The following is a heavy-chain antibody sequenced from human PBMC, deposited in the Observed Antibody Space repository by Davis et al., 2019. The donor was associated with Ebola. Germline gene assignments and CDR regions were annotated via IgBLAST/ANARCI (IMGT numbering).Heavy chain of an antibody. V-gene: IGHV3-7*03. CDR2: INQDESEK. CDR1: GFTFSDYY. J-gene: IGHJ3*02. Sequence: GESLKISCAASGFTFSDYYMSWIRQAPGRGLEWVANINQDESEKYYVDSVEGRFTISRDNAKNSLFLQMNSLRAEDTAVYYCARANWNYGKDAFDIWGQGTKVTVSS. CDR3: ARANWNYGKDAFDI. D-gene: IGHD1-7*01.